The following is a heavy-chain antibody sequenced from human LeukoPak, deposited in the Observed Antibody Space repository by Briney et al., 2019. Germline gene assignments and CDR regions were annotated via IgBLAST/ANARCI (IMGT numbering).Heavy chain of an antibody. CDR3: ARVAGIAVAGTQPPYYFDY. Sequence: SETLSLTCTVSGGSISSYYWSWIRQPPGKGLEWIGYIYYSGSTNYNPSLKSRVTISVDTSKNQFSLKLSSVTAADTAVYYCARVAGIAVAGTQPPYYFDYWGQGTLVTVSS. J-gene: IGHJ4*02. CDR1: GGSISSYY. V-gene: IGHV4-59*01. CDR2: IYYSGST. D-gene: IGHD6-19*01.